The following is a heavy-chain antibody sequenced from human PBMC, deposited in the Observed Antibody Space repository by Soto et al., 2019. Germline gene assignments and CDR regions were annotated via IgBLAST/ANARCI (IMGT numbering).Heavy chain of an antibody. CDR2: ISWNSNII. D-gene: IGHD2-15*01. J-gene: IGHJ4*02. CDR1: GFTFDDYA. Sequence: GGSLRLSCAASGFTFDDYAMHWVRRDPGKGLEWVSSISWNSNIIGYADSVKGRFTISRDNAKNSLYLQMNSLRPEDTALYYCAKGGPDGFCSGGRCYFDYWGQGTLVTVSS. CDR3: AKGGPDGFCSGGRCYFDY. V-gene: IGHV3-9*01.